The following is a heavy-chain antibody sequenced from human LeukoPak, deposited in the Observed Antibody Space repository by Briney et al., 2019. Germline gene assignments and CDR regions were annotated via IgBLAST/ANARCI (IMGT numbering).Heavy chain of an antibody. CDR1: GFIFSSQW. Sequence: PGGSLRLSCAASGFIFSSQWMGWVRQAPGKGLEWVANVNQGGTEKFYVASVKGRFSISRDNAENSLYLQMNSLRAEDTAVYYCARDQISWSGYDMGDYWGQGTLVTVSS. V-gene: IGHV3-7*01. CDR3: ARDQISWSGYDMGDY. D-gene: IGHD5-12*01. CDR2: VNQGGTEK. J-gene: IGHJ4*02.